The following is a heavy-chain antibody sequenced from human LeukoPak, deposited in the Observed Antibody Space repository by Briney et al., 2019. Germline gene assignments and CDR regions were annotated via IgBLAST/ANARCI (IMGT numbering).Heavy chain of an antibody. D-gene: IGHD1-26*01. CDR3: GRDISGSKCDY. CDR2: ISDDGNKK. J-gene: IGHJ4*02. V-gene: IGHV3-30-3*01. CDR1: GFTFISYT. Sequence: GGSLRLSCAASGFTFISYTMHWFRQAPGKGLEWVAVISDDGNKKYYADSVEGRFTISRDNSKNTLFLQMNSLRAEDTAVYYCGRDISGSKCDYWGQGTLVTVSS.